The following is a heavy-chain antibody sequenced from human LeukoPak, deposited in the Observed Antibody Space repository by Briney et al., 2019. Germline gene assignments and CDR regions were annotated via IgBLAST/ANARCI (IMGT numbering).Heavy chain of an antibody. CDR3: ARGVYDAAGFDY. D-gene: IGHD5/OR15-5a*01. V-gene: IGHV4-31*03. CDR2: IYSGST. Sequence: SETLSLTCTVSGGSISSGGYYWSWIRQHPGKGLEWIGYIYSGSTYYNPSLKSRVTISVDTSKNQFSLKLSSVIAADTAVYYCARGVYDAAGFDYWGQGTLVTVSS. CDR1: GGSISSGGYY. J-gene: IGHJ4*02.